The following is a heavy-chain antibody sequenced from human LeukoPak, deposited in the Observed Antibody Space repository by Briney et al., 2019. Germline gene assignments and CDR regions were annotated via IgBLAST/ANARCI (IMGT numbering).Heavy chain of an antibody. CDR1: GDSITSGTYY. CDR2: IYYNGNT. J-gene: IGHJ4*02. V-gene: IGHV4-39*01. D-gene: IGHD6-13*01. Sequence: PSETLSLTCTVSGDSITSGTYYWGWIRQPSGKGLEWIGSIYYNGNTYYNPSLKSRVTISVDTSKNQFPLKLSSVTAADTAVYYCARHAGGIAAAGTRPFDYWGQGTLVTVSS. CDR3: ARHAGGIAAAGTRPFDY.